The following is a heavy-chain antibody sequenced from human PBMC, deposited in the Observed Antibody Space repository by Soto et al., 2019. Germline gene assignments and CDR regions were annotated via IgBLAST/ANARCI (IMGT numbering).Heavy chain of an antibody. CDR1: GGSISSGDFF. CDR3: ARRHGPTTSENWFDP. CDR2: IYYSGNT. Sequence: SETLSLTCTVSGGSISSGDFFWHWIRQHPGKGLEWLGYIYYSGNTYYNPSLKGRVSMSVDTAENQFSLKLSSVAAADTAVYYCARRHGPTTSENWFDPWGQGTLVTVSS. V-gene: IGHV4-31*03. D-gene: IGHD5-12*01. J-gene: IGHJ5*02.